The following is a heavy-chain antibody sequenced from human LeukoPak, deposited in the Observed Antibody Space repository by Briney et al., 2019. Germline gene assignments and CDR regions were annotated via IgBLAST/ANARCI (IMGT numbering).Heavy chain of an antibody. J-gene: IGHJ4*02. Sequence: PGGSLRLSCAASGFTFSSYSMNWVRQAPGKGLEWVSSISSSSSYIYYADSVKGRFTISRDNAKNSLYLQMNSLRAEDTAVYYCAIRGYSYGYLDYWGQGTLVTVSS. V-gene: IGHV3-21*01. D-gene: IGHD5-18*01. CDR3: AIRGYSYGYLDY. CDR2: ISSSSSYI. CDR1: GFTFSSYS.